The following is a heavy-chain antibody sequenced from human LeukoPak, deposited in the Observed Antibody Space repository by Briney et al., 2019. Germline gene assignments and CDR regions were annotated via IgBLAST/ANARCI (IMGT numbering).Heavy chain of an antibody. Sequence: GSLRLSCAASGFTFSSYSMNWVRQPPGKGLEWIGSIYYSGSTYYNPSLESRVTISVDTSKNQFSLKLNSVTAADTAVYYCARGQWLILFQHWGQGTLVTVSS. V-gene: IGHV4-59*05. CDR2: IYYSGST. D-gene: IGHD6-19*01. CDR3: ARGQWLILFQH. CDR1: GFTFSSYSMN. J-gene: IGHJ1*01.